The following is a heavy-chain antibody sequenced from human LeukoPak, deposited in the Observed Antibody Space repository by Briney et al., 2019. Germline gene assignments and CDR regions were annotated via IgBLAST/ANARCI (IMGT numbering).Heavy chain of an antibody. Sequence: GGSLRLSCAASGFTFSSYAMSWVRQAPGKGLEWVSAISGSGGSTYYADSVKGRFTISRDNSKNTLYLQMNSLRAEDTAVYYCAKDRYWGGSRYCSSTSCYSSGAFDIWGQGTMVTVSS. J-gene: IGHJ3*02. CDR2: ISGSGGST. V-gene: IGHV3-23*01. CDR1: GFTFSSYA. CDR3: AKDRYWGGSRYCSSTSCYSSGAFDI. D-gene: IGHD2-2*01.